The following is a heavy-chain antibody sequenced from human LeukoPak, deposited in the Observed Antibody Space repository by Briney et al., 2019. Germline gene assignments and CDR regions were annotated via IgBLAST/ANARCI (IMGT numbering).Heavy chain of an antibody. CDR2: ISYDGSNK. CDR1: GFTFSSYG. D-gene: IGHD2-15*01. Sequence: AGGSLRLSCSASGFTFSSYGMHWVRQAPGKGLEWVAVISYDGSNKYYADSVKGRFTISRDNSKNTLYLQMNSLRAEDTAVYYCAKDIVGYCSGGSCYGLDYWGQGTLVTVSS. V-gene: IGHV3-30*18. CDR3: AKDIVGYCSGGSCYGLDY. J-gene: IGHJ4*02.